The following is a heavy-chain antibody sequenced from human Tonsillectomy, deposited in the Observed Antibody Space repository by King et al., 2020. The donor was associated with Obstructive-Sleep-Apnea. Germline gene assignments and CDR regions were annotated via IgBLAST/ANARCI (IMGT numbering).Heavy chain of an antibody. Sequence: VQLQESGPGLVKPSQTLSLTCTVSGGSISSGDYYWSWIRQPPGKGLEWSGYIYYSGTTYYHPSLKSRVTISVDTSKNHFSLKLSSVTAADTAVYYCARADDSSGYYAFDIWGQGTMVTVSS. CDR1: GGSISSGDYY. CDR2: IYYSGTT. D-gene: IGHD3-22*01. V-gene: IGHV4-30-4*01. J-gene: IGHJ3*02. CDR3: ARADDSSGYYAFDI.